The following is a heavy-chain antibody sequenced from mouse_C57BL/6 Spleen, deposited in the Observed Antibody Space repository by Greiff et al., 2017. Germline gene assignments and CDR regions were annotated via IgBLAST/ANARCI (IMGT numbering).Heavy chain of an antibody. Sequence: QVQLQQPGAELVRPGTSVKLSCKASGYTFTSYWMHWVKQRPGQGLEWIGVIDPSDSYTNYNQKFKGKATLTVDTSSSTAYMQLSSLTSEDSAVYYCASLLLLKGFAYWGQGTLVTVSA. V-gene: IGHV1-59*01. D-gene: IGHD1-1*01. J-gene: IGHJ3*01. CDR2: IDPSDSYT. CDR3: ASLLLLKGFAY. CDR1: GYTFTSYW.